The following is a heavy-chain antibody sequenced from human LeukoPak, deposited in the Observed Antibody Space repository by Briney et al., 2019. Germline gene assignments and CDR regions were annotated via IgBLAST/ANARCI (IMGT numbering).Heavy chain of an antibody. J-gene: IGHJ4*02. CDR2: ISSSSSYI. Sequence: GGSLRLSCAASGFTFSSYSMNWVRQAPGQGLEWVLSISSSSSYIYYADSVKGRFTISRDNAKNSLYLQMNTLRAEDTAVYYCARGRRIAAAGLYYFDYWGQGTLVTVSS. D-gene: IGHD6-13*01. V-gene: IGHV3-21*01. CDR1: GFTFSSYS. CDR3: ARGRRIAAAGLYYFDY.